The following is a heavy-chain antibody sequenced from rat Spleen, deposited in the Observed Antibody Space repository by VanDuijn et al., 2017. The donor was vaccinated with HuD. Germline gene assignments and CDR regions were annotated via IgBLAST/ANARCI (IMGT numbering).Heavy chain of an antibody. CDR2: ITNADGKV. D-gene: IGHD2-5*01. CDR3: TRGGYFRY. CDR1: GFLFSNYV. J-gene: IGHJ2*01. V-gene: IGHV5S13*01. Sequence: EVQLVESGGGLVQPGRSLKLSCAASGFLFSNYVLAWVRQAPTKGLEWVASITNADGKVHYPDSMNGRFTISRDTAQNTLNLQKNRPTSEDTTTYYCTRGGYFRYWGQGVMVTVSS.